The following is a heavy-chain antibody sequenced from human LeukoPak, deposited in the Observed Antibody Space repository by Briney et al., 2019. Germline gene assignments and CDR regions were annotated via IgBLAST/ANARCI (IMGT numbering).Heavy chain of an antibody. CDR3: ARDGIVGATRIDY. CDR1: GYTFTSYY. Sequence: AXXKVSCKASGYTFTSYYMHWVRQAPGQGLEWMGIINPSGGSTSYAQKFQGRVTMTRDTSTSTVYMELSSLRSEDTAVYYCARDGIVGATRIDYWGQGTLVTVSS. CDR2: INPSGGST. D-gene: IGHD1-26*01. J-gene: IGHJ4*02. V-gene: IGHV1-46*01.